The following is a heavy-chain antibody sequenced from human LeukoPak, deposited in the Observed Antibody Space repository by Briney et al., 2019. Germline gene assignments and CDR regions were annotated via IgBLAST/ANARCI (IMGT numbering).Heavy chain of an antibody. CDR3: ARDLGAYCGGDCYRPDSLFTDY. J-gene: IGHJ4*02. V-gene: IGHV3-7*01. CDR2: IKQDGSEK. Sequence: GGSLRLSCAASGFTFSSYWMSWVRQAPGKGLEWVANIKQDGSEKYYVDSVKGRFTIYRDNAKNSLYLQMNSLRAEDTAVYYCARDLGAYCGGDCYRPDSLFTDYWGQGTLVTVSS. D-gene: IGHD2-21*02. CDR1: GFTFSSYW.